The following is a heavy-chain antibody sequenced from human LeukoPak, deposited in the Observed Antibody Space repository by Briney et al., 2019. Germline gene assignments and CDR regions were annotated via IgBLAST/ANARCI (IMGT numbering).Heavy chain of an antibody. V-gene: IGHV3-21*01. D-gene: IGHD2/OR15-2a*01. CDR3: ARGSFAGFLYPAGL. Sequence: KTGGSLRLSCAASGFTFSSYSMNWVRQAPGKGLEWVSSISSSSSYIYYADSVKGRFTISRDNAKNSLYLQMNSLRAEDTAVYYCARGSFAGFLYPAGLWGQGTLVTVSS. J-gene: IGHJ4*02. CDR2: ISSSSSYI. CDR1: GFTFSSYS.